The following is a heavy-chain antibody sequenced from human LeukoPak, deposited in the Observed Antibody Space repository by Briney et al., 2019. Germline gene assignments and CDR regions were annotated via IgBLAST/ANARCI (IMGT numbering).Heavy chain of an antibody. Sequence: GASVKVSCKASGYTYTSYGISWVRQAPGQGLEWMGWISAYNGNTNYAQKLQGRVTTTTDTSTSTAYMELRSLRSDDTAVYYCARDSGSTPHSHAFDIWGQGTMVTVSS. CDR3: ARDSGSTPHSHAFDI. CDR2: ISAYNGNT. V-gene: IGHV1-18*01. J-gene: IGHJ3*02. CDR1: GYTYTSYG. D-gene: IGHD5/OR15-5a*01.